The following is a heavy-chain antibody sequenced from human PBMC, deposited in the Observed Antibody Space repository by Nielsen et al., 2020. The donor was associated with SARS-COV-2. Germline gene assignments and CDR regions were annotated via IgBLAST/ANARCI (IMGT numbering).Heavy chain of an antibody. V-gene: IGHV3-74*03. Sequence: GESLKISCAASGFIFSNYRMHWVRQAPGQGLVWVSHINPDESKTTYADSVKGRFTISRDNAKNTLYLQMNSLRAEDTAVYYCATAYGYSYFDHWGQGTLVTVSS. CDR3: ATAYGYSYFDH. CDR2: INPDESKT. D-gene: IGHD3-22*01. J-gene: IGHJ4*02. CDR1: GFIFSNYR.